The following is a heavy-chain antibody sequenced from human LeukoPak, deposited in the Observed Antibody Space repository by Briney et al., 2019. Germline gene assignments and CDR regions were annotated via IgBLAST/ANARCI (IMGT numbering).Heavy chain of an antibody. CDR1: GGSISSYY. CDR2: IYYSGST. CDR3: AALGVHSFLPFDY. J-gene: IGHJ4*02. Sequence: SETLSLTCTVSGGSISSYYWSWIRQPSGKGLEWIGYIYYSGSTNYNPSLKSRVTISVDTSKNQFSLKLSSVTAADTAVYYCAALGVHSFLPFDYWGKGTLVTVSS. D-gene: IGHD2-15*01. V-gene: IGHV4-59*01.